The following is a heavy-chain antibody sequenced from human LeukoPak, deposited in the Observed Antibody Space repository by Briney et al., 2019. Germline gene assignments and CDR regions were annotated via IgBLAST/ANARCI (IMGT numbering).Heavy chain of an antibody. D-gene: IGHD3-22*01. CDR3: TIQTSGCVY. V-gene: IGHV3-64*01. CDR1: GFTFSTFT. J-gene: IGHJ4*02. Sequence: GGSLRLSCAASGFTFSTFTMHWVRQAPGKGLEYVSGITDNGGTRNYANSVKGRFTISRDNSKNTLYLQMGSLRPDDMAVYYCTIQTSGCVYWGRGTLVTVSS. CDR2: ITDNGGTR.